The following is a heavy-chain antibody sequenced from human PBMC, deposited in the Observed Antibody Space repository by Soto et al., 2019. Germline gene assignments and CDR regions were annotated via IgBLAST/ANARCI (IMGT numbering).Heavy chain of an antibody. CDR2: ISGSGGST. CDR1: GFTFSSYA. Sequence: GGSLRLSCAASGFTFSSYAMSWVRQAPGKGLEWVSAISGSGGSTYYADSVKGRFTISRDNSKNTLYLQMNSLRAEDTAAYYCAKQANVLRYFDWLNWGQGTLVTVSS. CDR3: AKQANVLRYFDWLN. J-gene: IGHJ4*02. D-gene: IGHD3-9*01. V-gene: IGHV3-23*01.